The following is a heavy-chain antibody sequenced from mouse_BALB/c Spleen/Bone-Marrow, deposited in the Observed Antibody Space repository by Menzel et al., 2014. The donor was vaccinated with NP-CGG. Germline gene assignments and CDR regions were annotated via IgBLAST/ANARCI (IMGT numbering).Heavy chain of an antibody. D-gene: IGHD1-2*01. V-gene: IGHV14-3*02. J-gene: IGHJ4*01. CDR2: IDPANGNT. Sequence: EVKLVESGAELVKPGASVKLSCTASGFNVKDTYMQWVKQRPEQGLEWIGRIDPANGNTQYDPTFQGKATITTDTSSNAAYLQLSSLTSEDTAVYYCAREGHYYGSGALDYWGQGTSVTVSS. CDR3: AREGHYYGSGALDY. CDR1: GFNVKDTY.